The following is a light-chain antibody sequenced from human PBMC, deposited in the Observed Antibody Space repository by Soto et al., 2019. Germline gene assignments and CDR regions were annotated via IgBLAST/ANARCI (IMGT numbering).Light chain of an antibody. J-gene: IGKJ4*01. CDR3: QQSYSTPLT. CDR2: AAS. V-gene: IGKV1-39*01. CDR1: QDIRDE. Sequence: DIQMTQSPSTLSVSVGDRVTITCRASQDIRDELGWYQQKPGRAPKLLIYAASSLQSGVPSRFSGSGSGTDFTLTISSLQPEDFATYYCQQSYSTPLTFGGGTKVDIK.